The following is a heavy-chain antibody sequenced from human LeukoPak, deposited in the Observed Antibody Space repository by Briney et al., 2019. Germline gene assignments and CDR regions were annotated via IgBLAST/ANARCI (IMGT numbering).Heavy chain of an antibody. CDR1: GGTFSSYA. D-gene: IGHD5-24*01. CDR3: ARPLRRDGYISY. CDR2: IIPILGIA. J-gene: IGHJ4*02. Sequence: ASVKASCKASGGTFSSYAISWVRQAPGQGLEWMGRIIPILGIANYAQKFQGRVTITADKSTSTAYMELSSLRSEDTAVYYCARPLRRDGYISYWGQGTLVTVSS. V-gene: IGHV1-69*04.